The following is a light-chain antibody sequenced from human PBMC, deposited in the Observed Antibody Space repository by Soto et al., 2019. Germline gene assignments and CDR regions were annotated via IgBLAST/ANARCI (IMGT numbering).Light chain of an antibody. V-gene: IGKV3-11*01. Sequence: ESMMTQSPATLAVSPGERATLSVRASQNASSNSAWYQQKPGQAPRLLIYDASNRATGIPARFSGRGSGTDFTLTISSLDPEDSAVYYCKLRSNWINFGQGTRLEIK. CDR3: KLRSNWIN. CDR2: DAS. CDR1: QNASSN. J-gene: IGKJ5*01.